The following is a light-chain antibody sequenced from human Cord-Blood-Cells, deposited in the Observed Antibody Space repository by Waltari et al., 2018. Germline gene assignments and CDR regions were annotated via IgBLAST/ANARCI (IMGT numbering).Light chain of an antibody. CDR1: QSISSW. CDR3: QQYNRYSWT. V-gene: IGKV1-5*03. J-gene: IGKJ1*01. CDR2: KAS. Sequence: DIKMTQSPSTLSASVGDRVPITCRASQSISSWLAWYQQKPGKAPKLLIYKASSLESGVPSRFSGSGSGTEFTLTISSLQPDDFATYYCQQYNRYSWTFGQGTKVEIK.